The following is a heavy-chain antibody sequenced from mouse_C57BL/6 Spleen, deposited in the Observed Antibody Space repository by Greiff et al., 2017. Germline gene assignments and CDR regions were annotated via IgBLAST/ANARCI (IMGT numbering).Heavy chain of an antibody. CDR3: TVQLRRLQVFDV. Sequence: VQLKQSGAELVRPGASVKLSCTASGFNIKDYYMHWVKQRPEQGLEWIGRIDPEDGDTEYAAKFQGKATMTADTSSNTDYLQLSSLTSEDTAVYFCTVQLRRLQVFDVWGTGTTVTVSS. CDR1: GFNIKDYY. J-gene: IGHJ1*03. D-gene: IGHD3-2*02. CDR2: IDPEDGDT. V-gene: IGHV14-1*01.